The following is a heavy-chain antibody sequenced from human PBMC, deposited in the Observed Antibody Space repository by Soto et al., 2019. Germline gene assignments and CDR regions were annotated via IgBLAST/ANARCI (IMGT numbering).Heavy chain of an antibody. V-gene: IGHV4-59*01. CDR3: ARDGYYYDSSGYAPAFDI. D-gene: IGHD3-22*01. CDR1: GGSISSYY. CDR2: IYYSGST. J-gene: IGHJ3*02. Sequence: QVQLQESGPGLVKPSETLSLTCTVSGGSISSYYWSWIRQPPGKGLEWIGYIYYSGSTNYNPSLKSRVTISVDTSKNQFSLKLSSVTAADTAVYYCARDGYYYDSSGYAPAFDIWGQGTMVTVSS.